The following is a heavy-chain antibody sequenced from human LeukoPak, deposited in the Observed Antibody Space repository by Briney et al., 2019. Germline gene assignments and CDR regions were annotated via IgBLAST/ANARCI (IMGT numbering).Heavy chain of an antibody. J-gene: IGHJ6*02. V-gene: IGHV3-7*01. Sequence: GGSLRLSCAASGFTFSSYAMSWVRQAQGKGLEWVANIKQDGSEKYYVDSVKGRFTISRDNAKNSLYLQMNSLRAEDTAVYYCARDSGSSSPHAYYYYGMDVWGQGTTVTVSS. D-gene: IGHD3-10*01. CDR3: ARDSGSSSPHAYYYYGMDV. CDR2: IKQDGSEK. CDR1: GFTFSSYA.